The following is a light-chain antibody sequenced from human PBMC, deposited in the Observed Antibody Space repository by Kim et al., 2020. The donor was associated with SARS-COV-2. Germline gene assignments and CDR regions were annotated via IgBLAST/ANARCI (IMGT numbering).Light chain of an antibody. CDR1: QSVSSN. V-gene: IGKV3-15*01. Sequence: EIVMTQSPATLSVSPGERATLSCRASQSVSSNLAWYQQKPGQAPRLLIYGASTRATGIPARFSGSGSGTEFTLTISSLQSEDFAVYYCHQYNNWPPTFGQRTKVDIK. J-gene: IGKJ1*01. CDR3: HQYNNWPPT. CDR2: GAS.